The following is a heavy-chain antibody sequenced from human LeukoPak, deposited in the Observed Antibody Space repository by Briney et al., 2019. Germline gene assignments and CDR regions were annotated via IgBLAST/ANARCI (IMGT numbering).Heavy chain of an antibody. Sequence: SQTLSLTCAISGDSVSTHSAAGNWIRQSPSRGLEWLARTYYRSKWYNDYAISVKSRITINPDTSKNLLSLQLNSVTPEDTAVYYCAREGSSTFDYWGQGTLVTVSS. V-gene: IGHV6-1*01. CDR2: TYYRSKWYN. CDR3: AREGSSTFDY. CDR1: GDSVSTHSAA. J-gene: IGHJ4*02.